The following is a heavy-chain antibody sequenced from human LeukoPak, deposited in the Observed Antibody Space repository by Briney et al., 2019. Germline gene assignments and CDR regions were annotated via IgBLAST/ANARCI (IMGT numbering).Heavy chain of an antibody. D-gene: IGHD3-10*01. Sequence: SETLSLTCTVSGGSTSSSSYYWGWIRQPPGKGLEWIGSIYYSGSTYYNPSLKSRVTISVDKSKNQFSLKLSSVTAADTAVYYCARDRAGFGEFDYWGQGTLVTVSS. CDR3: ARDRAGFGEFDY. CDR2: IYYSGST. J-gene: IGHJ4*02. V-gene: IGHV4-39*07. CDR1: GGSTSSSSYY.